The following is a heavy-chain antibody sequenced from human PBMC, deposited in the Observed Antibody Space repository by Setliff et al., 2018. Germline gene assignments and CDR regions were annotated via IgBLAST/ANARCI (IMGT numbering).Heavy chain of an antibody. Sequence: ASVKVSCKTSGYTFISYGISWVRQAPGQGLEWMGWISGYSGNTDYAQNFQGRVTMTTDTSTSTAYMELRSLRSDDTAVYYCARVPRLEWLLPTFDSWGQGTLVTV. V-gene: IGHV1-18*01. CDR3: ARVPRLEWLLPTFDS. CDR2: ISGYSGNT. D-gene: IGHD3-3*01. J-gene: IGHJ4*02. CDR1: GYTFISYG.